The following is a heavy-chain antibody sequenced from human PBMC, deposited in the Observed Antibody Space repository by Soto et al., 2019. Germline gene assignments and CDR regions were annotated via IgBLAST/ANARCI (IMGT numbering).Heavy chain of an antibody. CDR3: SIVRVADSAPDH. CDR1: GFIFSNNG. V-gene: IGHV3-30*03. Sequence: GGSLRLSCVGSGFIFSNNGMHWVRQTPGKGLEWVAFLSYDGSETFYADSVKGRFTVSRDNSKNTLFLHMRNLRRDDTAVYYCSIVRVADSAPDHWGQGTLVTVSS. CDR2: LSYDGSET. D-gene: IGHD3-10*02. J-gene: IGHJ4*02.